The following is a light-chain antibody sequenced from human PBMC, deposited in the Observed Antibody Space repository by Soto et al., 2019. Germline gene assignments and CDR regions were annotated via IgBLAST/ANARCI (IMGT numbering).Light chain of an antibody. J-gene: IGKJ4*01. V-gene: IGKV3-20*01. Sequence: EIVLTQSPGTLSLSPGERATLSCRASQSVSSSDLAWYQQRPGQAPRLLIYDASRRATGIPDRFSGSGSRTDFTLTISGLEPEDFAVYYCQQYGSPPLTFGGGTKVEIK. CDR1: QSVSSSD. CDR3: QQYGSPPLT. CDR2: DAS.